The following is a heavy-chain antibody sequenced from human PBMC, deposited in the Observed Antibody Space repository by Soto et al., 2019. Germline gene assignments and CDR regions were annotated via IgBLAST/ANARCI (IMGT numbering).Heavy chain of an antibody. CDR3: ASQGRRDGYNFDS. J-gene: IGHJ4*02. V-gene: IGHV3-74*01. CDR2: INPGGSST. CDR1: EFTFSSYW. Sequence: GGSLRLSCAASEFTFSSYWMHWVRQPPGKGLVWVSRINPGGSSTGLADSVKGRFTISRDNAKNTLYLQMNSLRAEDTAVYYCASQGRRDGYNFDSWGQGTLVTVSS. D-gene: IGHD5-12*01.